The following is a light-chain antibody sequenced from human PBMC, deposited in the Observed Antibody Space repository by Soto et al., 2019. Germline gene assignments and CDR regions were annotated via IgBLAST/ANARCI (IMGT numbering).Light chain of an antibody. J-gene: IGKJ1*01. V-gene: IGKV3-15*01. CDR1: QYVGTR. CDR3: HQYNNWPRT. CDR2: GVF. Sequence: EIVLTQSPATLSSSPGETATLSCRASQYVGTRLAWYQHKPGQAPRLLIYGVFTRAAGIPGRFSGGLSGTEFTLTINGLQSEDVAVYYCHQYNNWPRTFGQGTKVDIK.